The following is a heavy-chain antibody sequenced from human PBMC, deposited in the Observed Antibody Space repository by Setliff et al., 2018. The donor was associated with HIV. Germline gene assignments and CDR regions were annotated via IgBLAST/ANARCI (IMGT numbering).Heavy chain of an antibody. J-gene: IGHJ4*02. CDR1: GGSISSSSYY. D-gene: IGHD6-19*01. V-gene: IGHV4-39*01. CDR3: ARLRGAGYYFDY. Sequence: SETLSLTCTVSGGSISSSSYYWGWIRQPPGKGLEWIGSIYYSGSTYYNPSLKSRVTISVDTSKNQFSLELTSVTATDTAVYYCARLRGAGYYFDYWGQGTLVTVSS. CDR2: IYYSGST.